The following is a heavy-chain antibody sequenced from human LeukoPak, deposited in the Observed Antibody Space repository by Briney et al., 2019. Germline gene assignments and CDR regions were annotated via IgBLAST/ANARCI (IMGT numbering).Heavy chain of an antibody. V-gene: IGHV1-2*06. CDR2: INPNSGGT. Sequence: ASVKVSCKASGYTFTGDYMHWVRQAPGQRLEWMGRINPNSGGTNYAQKFQGRVTMTRDTSISTAYMELSRLRSDDTAVYYCARGGWDYRGYNDYSSGLTFDYWGQGTLVTVSS. D-gene: IGHD6-19*01. J-gene: IGHJ4*02. CDR3: ARGGWDYRGYNDYSSGLTFDY. CDR1: GYTFTGDY.